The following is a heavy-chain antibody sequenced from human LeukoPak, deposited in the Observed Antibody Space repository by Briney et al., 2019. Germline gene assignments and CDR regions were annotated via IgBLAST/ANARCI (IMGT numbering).Heavy chain of an antibody. D-gene: IGHD6-13*01. V-gene: IGHV5-51*01. Sequence: GESLKISCKGSGYSFTSYWIGWVRQMPGKGLEWMGIIYPGDSDTRYSPSFQGQVTISADKSISTAYLQWSSLKASDTAMYYCAGMAAAWNNWFDPWGQGTLVTVSS. CDR2: IYPGDSDT. CDR1: GYSFTSYW. CDR3: AGMAAAWNNWFDP. J-gene: IGHJ5*02.